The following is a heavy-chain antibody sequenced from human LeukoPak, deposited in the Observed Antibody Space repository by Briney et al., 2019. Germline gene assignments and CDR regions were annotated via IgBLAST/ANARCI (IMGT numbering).Heavy chain of an antibody. J-gene: IGHJ4*02. CDR1: GFTFSSYA. CDR3: AKGLLGAGYFDY. D-gene: IGHD1-26*01. Sequence: GGSLRLSCAASGFTFSSYAMSWVRQAPGKGLEWVSSISGSGGRTYYADSVKGRFTISRDNSKNTLYLQMNSLRAEDTAVYYCAKGLLGAGYFDYWGQGTLVTVSS. CDR2: ISGSGGRT. V-gene: IGHV3-23*01.